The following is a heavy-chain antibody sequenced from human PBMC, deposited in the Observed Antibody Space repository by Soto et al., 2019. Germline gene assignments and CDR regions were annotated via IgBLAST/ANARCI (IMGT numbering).Heavy chain of an antibody. CDR2: IYYSGST. CDR1: DGSIRSYY. CDR3: ARHGSDYYGSGSYQN. J-gene: IGHJ4*02. Sequence: SETLSLTCTVADGSIRSYYWSWIRQPPGKGLEWIGYIYYSGSTNYNPSLKSRVTISVDTSKNQFSLKLSSVTAADTAVYYCARHGSDYYGSGSYQNWGQGTLVTVSS. D-gene: IGHD3-10*01. V-gene: IGHV4-59*08.